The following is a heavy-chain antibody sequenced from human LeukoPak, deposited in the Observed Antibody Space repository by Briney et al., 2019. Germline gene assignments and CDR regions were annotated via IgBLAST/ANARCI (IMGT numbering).Heavy chain of an antibody. J-gene: IGHJ4*02. CDR3: TTLSLKYRGAS. CDR1: GFTFSHAW. Sequence: GGSLRLSCAASGFTFSHAWMSWVRQAPGKGLEWVGRIKSKTAGGTTDYASPVKGRFTVSRDDSKNTLYLQMNGLKTDDTAVYFCTTLSLKYRGASWGQGTLVTVSS. D-gene: IGHD1-26*01. CDR2: IKSKTAGGTT. V-gene: IGHV3-15*01.